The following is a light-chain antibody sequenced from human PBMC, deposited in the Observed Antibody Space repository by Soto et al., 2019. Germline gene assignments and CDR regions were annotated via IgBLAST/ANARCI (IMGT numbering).Light chain of an antibody. CDR3: GSYSGTNSNVI. V-gene: IGLV2-8*01. Sequence: QSALTQPPSASGSPGQSVTISCAGTYSDIGDYNYVSWYQQHPDKVPKLIIYEVTKRPSGVPDRFSGSKSGYTASLTVSDLQPADEAVYYCGSYSGTNSNVIFGGGTKVTVL. J-gene: IGLJ2*01. CDR1: YSDIGDYNY. CDR2: EVT.